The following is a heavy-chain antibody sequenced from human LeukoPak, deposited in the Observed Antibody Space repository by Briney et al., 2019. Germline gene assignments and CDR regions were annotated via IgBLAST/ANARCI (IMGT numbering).Heavy chain of an antibody. Sequence: PGGSLRLSCAASGFTFSSYAMHWVRQAPGKGLEWVAVISYDGSNKYYADSVKGRFTISRDNSKNTLYLQMNSLRAEDTAVYYCASAPDMTTNSYFDSWGKGTLVTVSS. CDR3: ASAPDMTTNSYFDS. D-gene: IGHD2-8*01. CDR2: ISYDGSNK. CDR1: GFTFSSYA. V-gene: IGHV3-30*04. J-gene: IGHJ4*02.